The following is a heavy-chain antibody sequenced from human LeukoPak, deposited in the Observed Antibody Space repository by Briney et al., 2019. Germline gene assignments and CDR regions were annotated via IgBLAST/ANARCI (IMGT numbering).Heavy chain of an antibody. J-gene: IGHJ5*02. Sequence: SEPLSLTCPVSGDSLSNYYWSWIRQPPAKGLQWMGYIYHSGSTKYNPSLKSRVTISIDTSKHQFSLKLSSVTAADTAMYHGARGVDTSSWYAWFDPWGQGTLVTVSS. CDR1: GDSLSNYY. CDR3: ARGVDTSSWYAWFDP. V-gene: IGHV4-59*01. CDR2: IYHSGST. D-gene: IGHD6-13*01.